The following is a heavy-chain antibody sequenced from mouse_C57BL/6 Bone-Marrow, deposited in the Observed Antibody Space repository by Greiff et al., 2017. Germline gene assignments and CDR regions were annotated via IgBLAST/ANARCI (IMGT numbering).Heavy chain of an antibody. Sequence: LVESGAELVRPGTSVKVSCKASGYAFTNYLIEWVKQRPGQGLEWIGVINPGSGGTNYNEKFKGKATLTADKSSSTAYMQLSSLTSEDSAVYFCARLTVPFAYWGQGTLVTVSA. J-gene: IGHJ3*01. D-gene: IGHD1-1*01. V-gene: IGHV1-54*01. CDR2: INPGSGGT. CDR3: ARLTVPFAY. CDR1: GYAFTNYL.